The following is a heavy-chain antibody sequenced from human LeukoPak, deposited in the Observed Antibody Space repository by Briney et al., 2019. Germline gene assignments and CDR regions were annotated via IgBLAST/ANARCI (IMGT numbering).Heavy chain of an antibody. J-gene: IGHJ4*02. CDR1: GYTFTTYD. CDR2: MNPNSGNA. D-gene: IGHD3-10*01. Sequence: ASVKVSCKASGYTFTTYDLNWVRQAPGQGFEWMGWMNPNSGNAGYAQKFQGRVTMTRNTSISTAYMELSNLTSEDTAVYYCARRIRGAPTDYWGQGTLVTVSS. CDR3: ARRIRGAPTDY. V-gene: IGHV1-8*01.